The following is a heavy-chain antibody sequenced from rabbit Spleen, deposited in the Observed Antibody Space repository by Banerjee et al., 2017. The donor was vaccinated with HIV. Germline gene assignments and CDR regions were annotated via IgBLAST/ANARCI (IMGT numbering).Heavy chain of an antibody. Sequence: QEQLVESGGGLVKPEGSLKLSCKASGFSFSNKDVMCWVRQAPGKGLEWIACLDAGSSGSTDYASWAKGRFTSSKTSSTTVTLQMTSLTVADTATYFCARDTSSSFSSYGMDLWGPGTLVTVS. CDR2: LDAGSSGST. J-gene: IGHJ6*01. V-gene: IGHV1S45*01. CDR1: GFSFSNKDV. D-gene: IGHD1-1*01. CDR3: ARDTSSSFSSYGMDL.